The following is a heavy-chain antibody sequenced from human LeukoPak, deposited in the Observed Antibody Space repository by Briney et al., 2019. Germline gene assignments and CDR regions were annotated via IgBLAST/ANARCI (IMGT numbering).Heavy chain of an antibody. CDR3: ARDSANGSSWYFDC. CDR1: GGSISSGSYY. Sequence: KASETLSLTCTVSGGSISSGSYYWSWIRQPAGKGLEWIGRIYTSGSTNYNPSLKSRVTISVDKSKNQFYLNLTSLTAADTAVYYCARDSANGSSWYFDCWGQGTLVTVSS. CDR2: IYTSGST. D-gene: IGHD2-2*01. J-gene: IGHJ4*02. V-gene: IGHV4-61*02.